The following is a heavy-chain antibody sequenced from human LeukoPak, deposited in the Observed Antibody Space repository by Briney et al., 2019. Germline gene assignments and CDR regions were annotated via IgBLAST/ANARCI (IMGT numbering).Heavy chain of an antibody. V-gene: IGHV1-18*01. J-gene: IGHJ1*01. CDR3: ARDLGYSSSSEYFQH. CDR1: GYTFTSYG. Sequence: EASVKVSCKASGYTFTSYGISWVRQAPGQGLEWMGWISAYNGNTNYAQKLQGRVTMTTDTSTSTAYMELRSLRSDDTAVYYCARDLGYSSSSEYFQHWGQGTLVTVSS. D-gene: IGHD6-6*01. CDR2: ISAYNGNT.